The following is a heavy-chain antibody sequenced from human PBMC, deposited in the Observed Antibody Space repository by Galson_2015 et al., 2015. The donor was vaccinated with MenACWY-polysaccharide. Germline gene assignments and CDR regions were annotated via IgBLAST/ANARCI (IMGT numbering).Heavy chain of an antibody. Sequence: SLRLSCAASGFTFDNYAMHWVRHAPGKGLEWVSGISWNSGSTGYADSVKGRFTISRDNAKNSLYLQMNSLRVEDTALYYCAKDILRAQYCSGGRCYPEGAFHIWGQGTMVTVSS. CDR2: ISWNSGST. CDR3: AKDILRAQYCSGGRCYPEGAFHI. J-gene: IGHJ3*02. D-gene: IGHD2-15*01. CDR1: GFTFDNYA. V-gene: IGHV3-9*01.